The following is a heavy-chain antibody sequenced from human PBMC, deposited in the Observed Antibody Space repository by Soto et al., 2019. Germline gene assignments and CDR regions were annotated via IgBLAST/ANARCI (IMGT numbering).Heavy chain of an antibody. D-gene: IGHD3-22*01. J-gene: IGHJ5*02. V-gene: IGHV4-59*08. CDR1: GGSISSYY. Sequence: PSETLSLTCTVSGGSISSYYWSWIRQPPGKGLEWIGYIYYNVNTNYNPSLKSRVTISVDTSENQFSLKLSSVTAADTAVYYCARDYYDSSDYTTNWFDPWGQGTLVTVSS. CDR3: ARDYYDSSDYTTNWFDP. CDR2: IYYNVNT.